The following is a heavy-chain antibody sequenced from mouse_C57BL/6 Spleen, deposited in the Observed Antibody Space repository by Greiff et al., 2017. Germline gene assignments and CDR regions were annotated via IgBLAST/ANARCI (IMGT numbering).Heavy chain of an antibody. J-gene: IGHJ4*01. CDR2: IYPGDGDT. V-gene: IGHV1-82*01. D-gene: IGHD2-14*01. Sequence: VNVVESGPELVKPGASVKISCKASGYAFSSSWMNWVKQRPGKGLEWIGRIYPGDGDTNYNGKFKGKATLTANNSSSTAYMQLSSRTSEDSAVYFCAREGGNYYAMDYWGQGTSVTVSS. CDR1: GYAFSSSW. CDR3: AREGGNYYAMDY.